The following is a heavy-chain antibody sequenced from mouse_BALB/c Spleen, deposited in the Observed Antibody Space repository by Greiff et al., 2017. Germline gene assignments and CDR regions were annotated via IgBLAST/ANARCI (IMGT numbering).Heavy chain of an antibody. CDR3: ARHPYGKFDY. CDR1: GFAFSSYD. D-gene: IGHD2-10*02. Sequence: DVKLVESGGGLVKPGGSLKLSCAASGFAFSSYDMSWVRQTPEKRLEWVAYISSGGGSTYYPDTVKGRFTISRDNAKNTLYLQMSSLKSEDTAMYYCARHPYGKFDYWGQGTTLTVSS. V-gene: IGHV5-12-1*01. J-gene: IGHJ2*01. CDR2: ISSGGGST.